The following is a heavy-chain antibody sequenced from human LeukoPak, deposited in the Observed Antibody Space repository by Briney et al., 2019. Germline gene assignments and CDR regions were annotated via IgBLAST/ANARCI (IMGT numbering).Heavy chain of an antibody. V-gene: IGHV3-30*18. CDR3: AKDWAPYCGGDCYFNY. CDR2: ISYDGSNE. D-gene: IGHD2-21*02. Sequence: GRSLRLSCAASGFIFNNYGMHWVRQAPGKGLEWVAVISYDGSNENYADSVKGRFTISRDSSKNTVYLQMNSLRVEDTAVYYCAKDWAPYCGGDCYFNYWGQGTLVTVSS. CDR1: GFIFNNYG. J-gene: IGHJ4*02.